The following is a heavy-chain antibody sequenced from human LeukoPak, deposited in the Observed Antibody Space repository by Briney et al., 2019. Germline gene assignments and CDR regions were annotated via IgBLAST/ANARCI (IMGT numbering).Heavy chain of an antibody. J-gene: IGHJ3*01. CDR2: IRKDGSEK. CDR3: ARASTWVPGEDSSGYYHPYAFYL. D-gene: IGHD3-22*01. CDR1: GFTFEIYW. Sequence: GGSLRLSCAASGFTFEIYWMSWVRQAPGKGLEWVANIRKDGSEKNYVDSVKGRFTISRDNAKNSLYLQMNSLRTEDTALYYCARASTWVPGEDSSGYYHPYAFYLWGQGTRVTVSS. V-gene: IGHV3-7*02.